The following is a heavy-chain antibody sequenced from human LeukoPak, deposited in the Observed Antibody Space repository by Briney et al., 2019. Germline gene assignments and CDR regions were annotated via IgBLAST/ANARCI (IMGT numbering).Heavy chain of an antibody. V-gene: IGHV3-23*01. Sequence: GGSLRLSCAVSGFTVSSNHMSWVRQAPGKGLEWVSAISGSGGSTYYADSVKGRFTISRDNAKNSLYLQMSNLRAEDTAVYFCARGGGLDVWGQGATVTVSS. J-gene: IGHJ6*02. CDR3: ARGGGLDV. CDR1: GFTVSSNH. CDR2: ISGSGGST. D-gene: IGHD3-16*01.